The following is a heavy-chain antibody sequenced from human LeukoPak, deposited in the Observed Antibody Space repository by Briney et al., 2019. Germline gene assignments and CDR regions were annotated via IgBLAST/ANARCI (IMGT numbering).Heavy chain of an antibody. V-gene: IGHV1-2*02. J-gene: IGHJ4*02. Sequence: ASVKVSCKASGYTFTGYYMHWVRQAPGQGLEWMGWINPNSGGTNYAQKFQGRVTMTRDTFISTAYMELSRLRSDDTAVYYCARSIGDIVVVPAAMNYWGQGTLVTVSS. D-gene: IGHD2-2*01. CDR1: GYTFTGYY. CDR2: INPNSGGT. CDR3: ARSIGDIVVVPAAMNY.